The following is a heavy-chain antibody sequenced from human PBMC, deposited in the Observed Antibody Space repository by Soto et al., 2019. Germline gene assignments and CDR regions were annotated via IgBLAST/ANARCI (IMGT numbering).Heavy chain of an antibody. D-gene: IGHD1-26*01. Sequence: QVQLQESGPGLVKPSGTLSLTCAVSGASIRSNNWWSWVRQPPGKGLEWIGEIFHSGSTNYNPSLTPRRTISVAQSKNQFSLKLSSVTAADTAVYYCARVYSGSYSDSWGRGTLVTVSS. V-gene: IGHV4-4*02. CDR2: IFHSGST. J-gene: IGHJ4*02. CDR3: ARVYSGSYSDS. CDR1: GASIRSNNW.